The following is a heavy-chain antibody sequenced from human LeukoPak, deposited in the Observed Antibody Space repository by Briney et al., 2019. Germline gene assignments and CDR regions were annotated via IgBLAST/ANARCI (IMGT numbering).Heavy chain of an antibody. Sequence: PGGSLRLSCAASGFTFSSYSMNWVRQAPGKGLVWVSRINSDGSSTSYADSVKGRFTISRDNAKNTLYLQMNSLRAEDTAVYYCANYCGGDCLDAFDIWGQGTMVTVSS. J-gene: IGHJ3*02. CDR3: ANYCGGDCLDAFDI. CDR1: GFTFSSYS. D-gene: IGHD2-21*02. V-gene: IGHV3-74*01. CDR2: INSDGSST.